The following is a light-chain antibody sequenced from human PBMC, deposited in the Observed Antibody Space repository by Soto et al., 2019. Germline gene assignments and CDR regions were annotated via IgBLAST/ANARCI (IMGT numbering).Light chain of an antibody. Sequence: DIQMTQSPASLSTSVGDRVTMTCRASQGISNYLAWFQQKPGKAPESLIYAASSLQCGVPSKFSGSGSGTDFTLIISSLQPEDFATYYCQQLHDYPITFGQGTRLEIK. V-gene: IGKV1-16*02. CDR3: QQLHDYPIT. CDR1: QGISNY. CDR2: AAS. J-gene: IGKJ5*01.